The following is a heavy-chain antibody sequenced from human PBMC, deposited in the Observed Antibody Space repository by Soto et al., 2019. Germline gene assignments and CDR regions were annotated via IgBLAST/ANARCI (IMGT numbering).Heavy chain of an antibody. CDR1: GFTFSSYE. J-gene: IGHJ3*01. CDR3: AKDFPSDDVYDL. Sequence: EVQLVESGGGLVQPGGSLRLSCAASGFTFSSYEMNWVRQAPGKGLEWVSYIRSSGSPIYYADSVKGRFTISRDNAKNSLYLKMNILTAEDTADYYCAKDFPSDDVYDLCRQATMVTASS. CDR2: IRSSGSPI. V-gene: IGHV3-48*03.